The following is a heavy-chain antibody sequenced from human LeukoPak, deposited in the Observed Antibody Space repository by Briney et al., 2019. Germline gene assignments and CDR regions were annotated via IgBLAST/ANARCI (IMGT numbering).Heavy chain of an antibody. CDR3: VRAYCSGGSCHPFDY. D-gene: IGHD2-15*01. CDR2: ISSSSSYI. CDR1: GFAFSSYY. V-gene: IGHV3-21*01. J-gene: IGHJ4*02. Sequence: GGSLRLSCAASGFAFSSYYMNWVRQAPGKGREWVSSISSSSSYIYYADSVKGRFTISRDTAKNSLYLQMNSLRAEDTAVYYCVRAYCSGGSCHPFDYWGQGTLVTVSS.